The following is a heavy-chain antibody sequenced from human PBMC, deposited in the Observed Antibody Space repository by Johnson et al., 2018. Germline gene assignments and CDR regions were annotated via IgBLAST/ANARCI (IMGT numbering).Heavy chain of an antibody. D-gene: IGHD1-14*01. J-gene: IGHJ3*02. CDR1: GFTFRSYG. Sequence: QVQLVQSGGGVVQPGRSLRLSCAASGFTFRSYGMHWVRQAPGKGLEWVAVIWYDGSNKYYADSVKGRFTISRDKSKDPLYLQMNSLRAEDTAVFYCARTGTTVVYAFDIGGKATIVTVSA. V-gene: IGHV3-33*01. CDR2: IWYDGSNK. CDR3: ARTGTTVVYAFDI.